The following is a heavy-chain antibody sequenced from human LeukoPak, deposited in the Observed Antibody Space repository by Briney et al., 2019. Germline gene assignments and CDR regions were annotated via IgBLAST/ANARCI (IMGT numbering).Heavy chain of an antibody. V-gene: IGHV1-3*01. D-gene: IGHD3-10*01. J-gene: IGHJ4*02. CDR3: ARDPYGSGSYYFDY. CDR1: GYTFTNYA. CDR2: FDAGNVNT. Sequence: ASVKVSCKASGYTFTNYAMHWVRQAPGQRLEWMGYFDAGNVNTYYPQRFQGRVTMTRDTSTSTVYMELSSLRSEDTAVYYCARDPYGSGSYYFDYWGQGTLVTVSS.